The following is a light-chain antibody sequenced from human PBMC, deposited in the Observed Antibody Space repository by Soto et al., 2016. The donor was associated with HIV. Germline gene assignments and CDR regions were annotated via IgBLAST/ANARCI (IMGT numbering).Light chain of an antibody. CDR2: VKD. CDR3: NSRDSSGNHLGV. CDR1: SLRSHS. V-gene: IGLV3-19*01. J-gene: IGLJ3*02. Sequence: SSELTQDPAVSVALGQTVRITCQGDSLRSHSASWYQQKPGQAPVLVIYVKDNRPSGIPDRFSGSSSGNTASLTITGAQAEDEADYYCNSRDSSGNHLGVFGGGTKLTVL.